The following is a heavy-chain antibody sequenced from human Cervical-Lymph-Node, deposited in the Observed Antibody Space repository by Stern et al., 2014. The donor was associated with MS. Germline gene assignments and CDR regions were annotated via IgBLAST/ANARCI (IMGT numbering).Heavy chain of an antibody. J-gene: IGHJ6*02. Sequence: VQLVESGAEVKKPGASVKVYCKASGYSFTNYDINWVRQATGQGLEWMGWMHPNSTNTDYAQKFQDRVTMTRDPSLGTAYMELSSLTSEDTAVYYCARLRGYLVPAAHYYYYGMDVWGQGTTVTVSS. V-gene: IGHV1-8*01. CDR1: GYSFTNYD. CDR3: ARLRGYLVPAAHYYYYGMDV. D-gene: IGHD2-2*01. CDR2: MHPNSTNT.